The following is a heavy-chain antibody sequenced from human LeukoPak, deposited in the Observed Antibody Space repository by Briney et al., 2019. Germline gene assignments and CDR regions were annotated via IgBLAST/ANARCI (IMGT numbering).Heavy chain of an antibody. CDR2: ISHTGRS. D-gene: IGHD3-9*01. J-gene: IGHJ4*02. CDR1: GFTFSDYY. CDR3: ARGFDGLAGYYPPDY. Sequence: GSLRLSCAASGFTFSDYYMSWIRQSPGKGLEWIGEISHTGRSKNNPSLKSRVTISEDMSKKQFSLKLNSVTAADTALYYCARGFDGLAGYYPPDYWSQGTLVTVSS. V-gene: IGHV4-34*01.